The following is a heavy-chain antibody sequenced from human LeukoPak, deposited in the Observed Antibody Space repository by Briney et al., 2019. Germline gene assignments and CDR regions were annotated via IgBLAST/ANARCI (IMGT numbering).Heavy chain of an antibody. Sequence: ASVKVSCKVSGYTLTELSMHWVRQAPGKGGEGRGGFDPEDGETIYAQKFQGRVTMTEDTSTDTAYMELSSLRSEDTAVYYCATDSVDIVATGSEERLAFDIWGQGPMVTVSS. J-gene: IGHJ3*02. V-gene: IGHV1-24*01. CDR2: FDPEDGET. CDR3: ATDSVDIVATGSEERLAFDI. D-gene: IGHD5-12*01. CDR1: GYTLTELS.